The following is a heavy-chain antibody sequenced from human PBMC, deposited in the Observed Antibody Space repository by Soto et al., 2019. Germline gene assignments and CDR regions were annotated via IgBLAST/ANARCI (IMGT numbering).Heavy chain of an antibody. Sequence: QVQLVESGGGVVQPGKSLRLSCATSGVTFSKYDMHWVRQAPGKGLEWVAVISDNGHNNYYGDSVKGRFTISRYTSKNTLYRQMNNLRAAGTAVYSGAKVRESLERLAALDYWRQATLVTSSS. CDR1: GVTFSKYD. J-gene: IGHJ4*02. V-gene: IGHV3-30*18. D-gene: IGHD2-21*01. CDR2: ISDNGHNN. CDR3: AKVRESLERLAALDY.